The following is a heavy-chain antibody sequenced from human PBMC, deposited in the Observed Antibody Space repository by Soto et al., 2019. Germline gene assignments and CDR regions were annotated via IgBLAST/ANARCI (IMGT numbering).Heavy chain of an antibody. D-gene: IGHD3-10*01. CDR2: ISYDGSNK. Sequence: GGSLRLSCAASGFTFSSYGMHWVRQAPGKGLEWVAVISYDGSNKYYADSVKGRFTISRDNSKNTLYLQMNSLRAEDTAVYYCAKDFFGYYYGSGPPDYWGQGTLVTVSS. CDR1: GFTFSSYG. CDR3: AKDFFGYYYGSGPPDY. J-gene: IGHJ4*02. V-gene: IGHV3-30*18.